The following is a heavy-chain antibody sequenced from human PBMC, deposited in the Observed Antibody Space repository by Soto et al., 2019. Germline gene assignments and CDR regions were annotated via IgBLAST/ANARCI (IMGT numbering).Heavy chain of an antibody. J-gene: IGHJ5*02. V-gene: IGHV1-3*01. CDR3: ARESRDFFVWFDP. CDR2: LNVGTGDT. Sequence: QVQLVQSGGEVKKPGASVKVSCKASGYIFRKYAIHWVRQVPGHTLEWMGWLNVGTGDTKYSQKFQGRVTITRDTSATTAYMELHSLTSEDTAVYYCARESRDFFVWFDPWGQGTLVTVSS. CDR1: GYIFRKYA.